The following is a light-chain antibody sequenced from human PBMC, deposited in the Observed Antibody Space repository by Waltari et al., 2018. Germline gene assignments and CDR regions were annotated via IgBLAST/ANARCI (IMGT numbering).Light chain of an antibody. CDR3: QQHGTSPFT. Sequence: EIVLTQSPGTLPLSPGERATLSCRASKSVSSSYLAWYQQKPGQAPRLLISGASSTATGVPDRISGSGSGTDFTLTLSSLEPEDFAVYYCQQHGTSPFTFGQGTKVEIK. CDR1: KSVSSSY. V-gene: IGKV3-20*01. J-gene: IGKJ2*01. CDR2: GAS.